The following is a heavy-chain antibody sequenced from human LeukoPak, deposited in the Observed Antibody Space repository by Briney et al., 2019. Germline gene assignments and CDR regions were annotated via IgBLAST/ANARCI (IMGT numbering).Heavy chain of an antibody. D-gene: IGHD5-12*01. Sequence: PGGSLRLSCAASGFTFSSYWMHWVRQAPGKGLVWVSRINSDGSSTSYADSVKGRFTISRGNAKNTLYLQMNSLRAEDTAVYYCAREESDGGYVFNYFDYWGQGTLVTVSS. V-gene: IGHV3-74*01. J-gene: IGHJ4*02. CDR2: INSDGSST. CDR1: GFTFSSYW. CDR3: AREESDGGYVFNYFDY.